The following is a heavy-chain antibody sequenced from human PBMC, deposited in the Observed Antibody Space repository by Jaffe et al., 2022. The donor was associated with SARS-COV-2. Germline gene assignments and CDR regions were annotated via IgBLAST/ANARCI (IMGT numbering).Heavy chain of an antibody. V-gene: IGHV3-30*18. D-gene: IGHD3-10*01. CDR2: ITYDGSHE. CDR3: AKDTYESGSYPGGFDY. CDR1: GFTFNTYG. Sequence: QAQLVESGGGVVQPGRSLRLSCEASGFTFNTYGMHWVRQTPGKGLEWVAVITYDGSHEIYGDSVKGRFTISRDNSKNMLYLQMSSLRADDSAVYYCAKDTYESGSYPGGFDYWGQGTLVTVSS. J-gene: IGHJ4*02.